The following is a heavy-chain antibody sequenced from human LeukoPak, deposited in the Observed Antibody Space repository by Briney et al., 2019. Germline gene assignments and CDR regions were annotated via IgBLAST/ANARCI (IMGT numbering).Heavy chain of an antibody. CDR1: GYTFTTYG. CDR2: INTNTGNP. D-gene: IGHD5-12*01. CDR3: ARDSYDATNYYYYMDV. V-gene: IGHV7-4-1*02. J-gene: IGHJ6*03. Sequence: ASVKVSCKASGYTFTTYGVNWVRQAPGQGLEWMGWINTNTGNPAYAQGFTGRFVFSLDTSVSTAYLQISSLKAEDTAVYYCARDSYDATNYYYYMDVWGKGTTVTVSS.